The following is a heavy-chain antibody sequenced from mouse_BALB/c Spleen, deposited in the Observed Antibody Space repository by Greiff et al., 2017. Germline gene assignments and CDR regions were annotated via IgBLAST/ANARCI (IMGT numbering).Heavy chain of an antibody. D-gene: IGHD3-2*01. CDR2: ISSGSSTI. CDR3: AREDSSGYGWFAY. CDR1: GFTFSSFG. V-gene: IGHV5-17*02. J-gene: IGHJ3*01. Sequence: EVQGVESGGGLVQPGGSRKLSCAASGFTFSSFGMHWVRQAPEKGLEWVAYISSGSSTIYYADTVKGRFTISRDNPKNTLFLQMTSLRSEDTAMYYCAREDSSGYGWFAYWGQGTLVTVSA.